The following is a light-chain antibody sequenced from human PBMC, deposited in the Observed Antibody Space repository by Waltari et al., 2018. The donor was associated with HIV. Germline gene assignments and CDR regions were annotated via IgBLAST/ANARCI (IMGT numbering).Light chain of an antibody. CDR1: QSVLYSSNNKNY. J-gene: IGKJ2*01. CDR3: QQYYSNSYT. Sequence: DTVMTQSPESLAVSLGERATINCKSSQSVLYSSNNKNYLAWYQQKPGQPPKLLIYWASTRESGVPDRFSGSGSGTDFTLTISSLQTEDVAVYYCQQYYSNSYTFGQGTKLEIK. V-gene: IGKV4-1*01. CDR2: WAS.